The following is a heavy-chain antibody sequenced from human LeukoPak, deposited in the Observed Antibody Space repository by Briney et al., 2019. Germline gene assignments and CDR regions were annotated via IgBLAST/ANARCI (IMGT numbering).Heavy chain of an antibody. Sequence: PSETLSLTCTVSGYSISTGYYWDWIRQPPGKGLEWIGSIYHSGSTYYNPSLKSRVTISVDTSKNQFSLKLSSVTAADTAVYYCARAYYYGSGSYYIPNWFDPWGQGTLVTVSS. D-gene: IGHD3-10*01. CDR3: ARAYYYGSGSYYIPNWFDP. CDR2: IYHSGST. J-gene: IGHJ5*02. V-gene: IGHV4-38-2*02. CDR1: GYSISTGYY.